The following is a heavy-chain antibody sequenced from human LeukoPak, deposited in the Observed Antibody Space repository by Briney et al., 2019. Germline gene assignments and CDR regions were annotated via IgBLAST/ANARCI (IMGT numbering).Heavy chain of an antibody. D-gene: IGHD3-22*01. CDR3: ASKDSSGYFLRW. CDR1: GGSFSGYY. J-gene: IGHJ4*02. Sequence: KASETLSLTCAVYGGSFSGYYWSWIRQPPGKGLEWIGEINHSGSTNYNPSFKSRVTISVDTSKNQFSLKLSSVTAADTAVYYCASKDSSGYFLRWWGQGTLVTVSS. CDR2: INHSGST. V-gene: IGHV4-34*01.